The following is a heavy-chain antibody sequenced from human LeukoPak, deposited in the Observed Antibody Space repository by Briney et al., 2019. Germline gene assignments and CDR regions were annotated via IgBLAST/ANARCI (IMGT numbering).Heavy chain of an antibody. D-gene: IGHD2-2*01. J-gene: IGHJ5*02. CDR1: GFTFSSYA. Sequence: QPGGSLRLSCAASGFTFSSYAMGWVRQAPGKGLEWVSAISGSGGSTYYADSVKGRFTISRDNSKNTLYLQMNSLRAEDTAVYYCAKGSTGYHLSWFDPWGQGTLVTVSS. CDR2: ISGSGGST. CDR3: AKGSTGYHLSWFDP. V-gene: IGHV3-23*01.